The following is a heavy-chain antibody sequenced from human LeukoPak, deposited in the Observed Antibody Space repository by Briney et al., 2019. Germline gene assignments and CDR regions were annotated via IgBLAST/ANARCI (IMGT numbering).Heavy chain of an antibody. J-gene: IGHJ4*02. CDR2: IYPGDSDT. V-gene: IGHV5-51*01. Sequence: GESLKISCKGSGYSFTSYWIGWVRQMPGKGLEWMGIIYPGDSDTRYSPSFQGQVTISADKSISTAYLQWSSLKAADTAMYYCARGGAYYSSGYHFDYWGQGTLVTVSS. CDR1: GYSFTSYW. CDR3: ARGGAYYSSGYHFDY. D-gene: IGHD3-22*01.